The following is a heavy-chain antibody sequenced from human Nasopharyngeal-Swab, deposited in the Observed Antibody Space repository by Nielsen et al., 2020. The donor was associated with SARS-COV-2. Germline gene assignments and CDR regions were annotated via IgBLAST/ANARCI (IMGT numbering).Heavy chain of an antibody. V-gene: IGHV1-69*10. J-gene: IGHJ4*02. D-gene: IGHD5-12*01. Sequence: SAKVSCKTSGDTFTNSDISWVRQAPGEGLEWMGGIVTALGLPNYAQKSRGRVTISAERSTTTSYLELSSLRSEDTAIYYCAREGEYGAYDAPDYWGQGTLVTVSS. CDR2: IVTALGLP. CDR3: AREGEYGAYDAPDY. CDR1: GDTFTNSD.